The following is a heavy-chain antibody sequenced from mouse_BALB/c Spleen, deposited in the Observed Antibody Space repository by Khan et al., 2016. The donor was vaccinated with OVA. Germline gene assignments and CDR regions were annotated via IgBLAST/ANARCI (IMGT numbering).Heavy chain of an antibody. Sequence: QVQLQQSGAELARPGASVKMSCKASGYTFTSYTIHWVRQRPGQAPEWIGHINPSNNYTNYNQNFKDMATLIVDKSSSTAYMQLSSLTSEDSAVYYCGREGAYHRSVGWCAYWGQGTLVTVSA. CDR3: GREGAYHRSVGWCAY. V-gene: IGHV1-4*01. CDR1: GYTFTSYT. CDR2: INPSNNYT. D-gene: IGHD2-14*01. J-gene: IGHJ3*01.